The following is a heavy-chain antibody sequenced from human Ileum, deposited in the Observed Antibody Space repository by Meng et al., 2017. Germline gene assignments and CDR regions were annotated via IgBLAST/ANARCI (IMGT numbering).Heavy chain of an antibody. CDR3: AREPPAAAGTGADY. Sequence: QVQLQESGPGLVKPSQTLSRTCTFSGGSISSGGYYWSWIHQHPGKGLEWIGYIYYSGTTYYNPSLKSRVTISVDTSKNQFSLKLSSVTAADTAVYYCAREPPAAAGTGADYWGQGTLVTVSS. CDR1: GGSISSGGYY. V-gene: IGHV4-31*03. J-gene: IGHJ4*02. CDR2: IYYSGTT. D-gene: IGHD6-13*01.